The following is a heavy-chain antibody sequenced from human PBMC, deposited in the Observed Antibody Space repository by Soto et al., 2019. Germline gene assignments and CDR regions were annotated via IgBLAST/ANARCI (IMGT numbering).Heavy chain of an antibody. CDR2: IKSKTDGGTT. J-gene: IGHJ6*02. CDR1: GFSFSNAW. CDR3: TTDPIAVAGRRAYYYGMDV. D-gene: IGHD6-19*01. V-gene: IGHV3-15*07. Sequence: GGSLRLSCAASGFSFSNAWMNWVRQAPGKGLEWVGRIKSKTDGGTTDYAAPVKGRFTISRDDSKNTLYLQMNSLKTEDTAVYYCTTDPIAVAGRRAYYYGMDVWGQGTTVTVSS.